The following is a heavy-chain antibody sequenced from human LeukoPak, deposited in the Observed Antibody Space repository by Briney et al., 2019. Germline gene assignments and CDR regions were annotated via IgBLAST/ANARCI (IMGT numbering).Heavy chain of an antibody. V-gene: IGHV1-18*01. CDR3: ARDVTTVSKNWFDP. J-gene: IGHJ5*02. D-gene: IGHD4-11*01. CDR1: GYTFTCYG. Sequence: ASEKVSCKASGYTFTCYGISWVRQAPGQGLEWMGWISAYNGNTNYAQKLQGRVTMTTDTSTSTAYMELRSLRSDDTAVYYCARDVTTVSKNWFDPWGQGTLVTVSS. CDR2: ISAYNGNT.